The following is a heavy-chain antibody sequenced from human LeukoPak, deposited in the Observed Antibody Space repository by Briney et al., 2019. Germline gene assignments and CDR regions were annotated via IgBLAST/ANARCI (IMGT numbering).Heavy chain of an antibody. CDR1: GFTFSSYD. V-gene: IGHV3-13*04. J-gene: IGHJ4*02. CDR3: ARVEVTTRGYFDY. CDR2: IGTAGDT. Sequence: GGSLRLSCAASGFTFSSYDMHWVRQATGKGLEWVSAIGTAGDTYYPGSVKGRFTISRENAKNSLYPQMNSLRAGDTAVYYCARVEVTTRGYFDYWGQGTLVTVSS. D-gene: IGHD4-17*01.